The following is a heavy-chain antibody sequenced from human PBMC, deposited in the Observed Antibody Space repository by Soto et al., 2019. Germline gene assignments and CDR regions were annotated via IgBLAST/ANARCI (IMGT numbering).Heavy chain of an antibody. CDR3: ARGIDYGDYPYFDY. Sequence: QVQLQESGPGLVKPSETLSLTCAVSGGSIRSYCWNWIRQPPGKGREWIGYIYYSGSTNYNPSLKSRVTISADTSKNQFSLKLGSVTAADTALYYCARGIDYGDYPYFDYWGQGTLVTVSS. CDR1: GGSIRSYC. D-gene: IGHD4-17*01. CDR2: IYYSGST. V-gene: IGHV4-59*01. J-gene: IGHJ4*02.